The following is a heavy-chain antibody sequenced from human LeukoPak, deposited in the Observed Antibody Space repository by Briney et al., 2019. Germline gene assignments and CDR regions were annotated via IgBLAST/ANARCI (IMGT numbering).Heavy chain of an antibody. D-gene: IGHD5-18*01. CDR1: GFTFGDYT. CDR2: IRIKAYGGTT. V-gene: IGHV3-49*04. CDR3: TRGRGHSSGYLGEYFDY. Sequence: GGSLRLSCTASGFTFGDYTMHWVRQAPGKGLEWVSFIRIKAYGGTTAYAASVKDRFTISRDDSKSIAYLQMNSLKTEDTAVYYCTRGRGHSSGYLGEYFDYWGQGALVTVSS. J-gene: IGHJ4*02.